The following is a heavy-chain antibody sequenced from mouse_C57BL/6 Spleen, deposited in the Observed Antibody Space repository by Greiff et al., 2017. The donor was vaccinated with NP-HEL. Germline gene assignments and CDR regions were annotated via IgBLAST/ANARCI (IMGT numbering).Heavy chain of an antibody. Sequence: QVQLQQPGAELVKPGASVKLSCKASGYTFTSYWMHWVKQRPGQGLEWIGMIHPNSGSTNYNEKFKSKATLTVDKSSSTAYMQLSSLTSEDSAVYYCARDYYGSSRYAMDYWGQGTSVTVSS. CDR2: IHPNSGST. CDR1: GYTFTSYW. J-gene: IGHJ4*01. D-gene: IGHD1-1*01. V-gene: IGHV1-64*01. CDR3: ARDYYGSSRYAMDY.